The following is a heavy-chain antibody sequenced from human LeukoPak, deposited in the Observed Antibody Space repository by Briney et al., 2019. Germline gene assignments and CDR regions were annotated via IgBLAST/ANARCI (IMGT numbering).Heavy chain of an antibody. D-gene: IGHD3-22*01. J-gene: IGHJ4*02. Sequence: GGSLRLYCADSGFTFGSYAMQWVSQAPGKGLEWVSAIDNSGRITYYAESVKGRFTISRDNSKNTLYLQMNSLRAEDTAVYYCAKMFYYDRSNYLTPDYWCQGTLVTVSS. CDR3: AKMFYYDRSNYLTPDY. CDR2: IDNSGRIT. CDR1: GFTFGSYA. V-gene: IGHV3-23*05.